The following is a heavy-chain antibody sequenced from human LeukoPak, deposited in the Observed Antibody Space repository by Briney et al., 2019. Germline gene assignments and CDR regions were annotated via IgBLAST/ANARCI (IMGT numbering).Heavy chain of an antibody. V-gene: IGHV3-74*01. Sequence: GGSLRLSCAASGFTFSSYGMHWVRQAPEKGLVWVSRINSDGSSTSYADSVKGRFTISRDNAKNTPYLQMNSLRAEDTAVYYCARVGAAGGEFDYWGQGTLVTVSS. D-gene: IGHD6-13*01. CDR3: ARVGAAGGEFDY. CDR2: INSDGSST. J-gene: IGHJ4*02. CDR1: GFTFSSYG.